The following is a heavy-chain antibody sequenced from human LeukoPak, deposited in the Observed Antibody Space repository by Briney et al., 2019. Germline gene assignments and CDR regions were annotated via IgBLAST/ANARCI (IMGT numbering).Heavy chain of an antibody. D-gene: IGHD3-10*01. CDR2: INNSSSAI. CDR1: GFTFSNHL. CDR3: ARGLGPGSYIIDY. J-gene: IGHJ4*02. V-gene: IGHV3-48*01. Sequence: GGSLRLSCAASGFTFSNHLLNWVRQAPGKGREWLSYINNSSSAIFYADSVKGRFTISRDNAKSSLYLQMNSLRAGDTAVYYCARGLGPGSYIIDYWGQGTLVTVSS.